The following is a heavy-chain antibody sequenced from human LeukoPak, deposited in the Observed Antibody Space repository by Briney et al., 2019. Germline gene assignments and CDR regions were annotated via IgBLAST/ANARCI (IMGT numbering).Heavy chain of an antibody. D-gene: IGHD5-18*01. CDR3: TTKRGYSYGYAD. CDR2: ISTTSSYT. CDR1: GFTFSDYY. Sequence: GGSLRLSCAASGFTFSDYYMSWIRQAPGKGLEWVSYISTTSSYTNYADSVKGRFTISRDNPKNSLYLQMNSLRAEDTAVYYCTTKRGYSYGYADWGQGTLVTVSS. V-gene: IGHV3-11*06. J-gene: IGHJ4*02.